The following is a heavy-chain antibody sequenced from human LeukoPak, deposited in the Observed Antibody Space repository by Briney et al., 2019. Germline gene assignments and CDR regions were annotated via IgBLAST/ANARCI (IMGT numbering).Heavy chain of an antibody. J-gene: IGHJ4*02. V-gene: IGHV3-7*01. CDR1: GFTFSSYW. CDR2: IKKDGSEK. Sequence: GGSLRLSCAASGFTFSSYWMSWVRQAPGKGLEWVANIKKDGSEKYYVDSVKGRFTISRDNAKNSLYLQMNSLRAEDTAVYYCARNKKGDRYTYGHDSWGQGTLVTVSS. D-gene: IGHD5-18*01. CDR3: ARNKKGDRYTYGHDS.